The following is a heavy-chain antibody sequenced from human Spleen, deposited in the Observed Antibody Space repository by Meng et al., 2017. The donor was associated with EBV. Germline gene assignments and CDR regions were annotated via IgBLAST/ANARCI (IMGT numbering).Heavy chain of an antibody. CDR1: GFSFSRYW. D-gene: IGHD6-25*01. J-gene: IGHJ4*02. Sequence: VQVVEAGGALFQTGGSLRLSVAASGFSFSRYWMHWVRQVPGKGLVWVSRTNEDGGITNYADSVKGRFTISRDNTKNTLYLQMNSLRAEDTAVYFCSRDLVGSDDDWGQGTLVTVSS. V-gene: IGHV3-74*01. CDR2: TNEDGGIT. CDR3: SRDLVGSDDD.